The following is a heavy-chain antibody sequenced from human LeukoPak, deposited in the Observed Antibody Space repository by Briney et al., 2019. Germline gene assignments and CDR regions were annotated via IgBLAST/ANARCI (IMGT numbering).Heavy chain of an antibody. V-gene: IGHV4-4*02. Sequence: PSETLSLTCAVSGGSPTRSICWSWVRQPPGKGLEWIGEGCHSGSTNYNPSLKSRVIVSVDKSKKQFSLNLSSVTAADAAVYYCAGRDDRSGYSFDYWGQGTLVTVSS. J-gene: IGHJ4*02. CDR3: AGRDDRSGYSFDY. CDR1: GGSPTRSIC. D-gene: IGHD3-22*01. CDR2: GCHSGST.